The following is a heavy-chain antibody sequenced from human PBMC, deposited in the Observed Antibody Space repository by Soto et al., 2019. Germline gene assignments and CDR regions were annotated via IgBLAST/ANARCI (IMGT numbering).Heavy chain of an antibody. CDR3: ATTSFSSSWQRGYNWFDP. CDR2: FDPEDGET. J-gene: IGHJ5*02. V-gene: IGHV1-24*01. D-gene: IGHD6-13*01. Sequence: XSVKVSCEVSGYTLPELSMHWVRQAPVKGLEWMGGFDPEDGETIYAQKFQGRVTMTEDTSTDTAYMELSSLRSEDTAVYYCATTSFSSSWQRGYNWFDPWGQGTLVTV. CDR1: GYTLPELS.